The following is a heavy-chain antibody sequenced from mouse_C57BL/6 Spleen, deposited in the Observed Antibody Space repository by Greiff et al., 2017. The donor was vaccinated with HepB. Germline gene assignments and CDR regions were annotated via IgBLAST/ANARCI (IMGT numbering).Heavy chain of an antibody. J-gene: IGHJ4*01. CDR3: ARDQGYCGSYYAMDY. V-gene: IGHV5-16*01. CDR2: INYDGSST. CDR1: GFTFSDYY. D-gene: IGHD1-1*01. Sequence: EVHLVESEGGLVQPGSSMKLSCTASGFTFSDYYMAWVRQVPEKGLEWVANINYDGSSTYYLDSLKSRFIISRDNAKNILYLQMSSLKSEDTAAYYCARDQGYCGSYYAMDYWGQGTSVTVSS.